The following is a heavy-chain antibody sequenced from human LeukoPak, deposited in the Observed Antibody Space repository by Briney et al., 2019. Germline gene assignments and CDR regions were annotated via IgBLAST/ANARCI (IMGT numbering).Heavy chain of an antibody. Sequence: GGSLRLSCAASGLTFNRYWMDWVRQAPGEGLVWVSRINPDGTGTDYADTVKGRFTISRDNAKNTLYLQMNSLGADDTAVYYCANVYCASDCYSWGQGALVTVSS. CDR3: ANVYCASDCYS. V-gene: IGHV3-74*01. CDR2: INPDGTGT. J-gene: IGHJ5*02. D-gene: IGHD2-21*02. CDR1: GLTFNRYW.